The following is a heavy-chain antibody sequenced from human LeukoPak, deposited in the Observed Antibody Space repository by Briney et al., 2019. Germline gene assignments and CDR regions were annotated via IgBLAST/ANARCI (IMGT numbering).Heavy chain of an antibody. CDR1: GGSISSYY. CDR2: IYYSGRT. Sequence: SETLSLTCTVPGGSISSYYWSWIRQPPGKGLEWIGYIYYSGRTNYNPSLKSRVTISVDTSKNQFSLKLGSVTAADTAVYYCARGRIPYDYWGQGTLVTGSS. V-gene: IGHV4-59*01. D-gene: IGHD2-21*01. CDR3: ARGRIPYDY. J-gene: IGHJ4*02.